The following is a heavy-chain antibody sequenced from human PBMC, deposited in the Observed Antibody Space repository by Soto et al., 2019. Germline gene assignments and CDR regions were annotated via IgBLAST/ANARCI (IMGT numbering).Heavy chain of an antibody. CDR1: GFTFSSYA. Sequence: GSLRLSCAASGFTFSSYAMHWVRQAPGKGLEWVAVISYDGSNKYYADSVKGRFTISRDNAKNTLYLQMNSLRVEDTAVYYCATVFEHWGQGIPVTVSS. CDR3: ATVFEH. V-gene: IGHV3-30-3*01. CDR2: ISYDGSNK. J-gene: IGHJ4*02.